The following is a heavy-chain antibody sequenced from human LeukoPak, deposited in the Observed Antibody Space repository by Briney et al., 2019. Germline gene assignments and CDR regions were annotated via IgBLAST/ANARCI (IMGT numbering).Heavy chain of an antibody. Sequence: SGGSLRLSCAASGFTFSSYWMSWVRQAPGKGLEWVDNIKQGGSEKYYVDSVKGRFTISRDNAKNSLYLKMNSLRAEDTAVYYCARDDYSTPLKSWGQGTMVTVSS. D-gene: IGHD4-11*01. CDR1: GFTFSSYW. J-gene: IGHJ3*01. V-gene: IGHV3-7*01. CDR2: IKQGGSEK. CDR3: ARDDYSTPLKS.